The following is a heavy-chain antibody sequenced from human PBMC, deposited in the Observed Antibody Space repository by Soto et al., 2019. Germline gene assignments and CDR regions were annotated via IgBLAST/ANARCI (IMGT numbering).Heavy chain of an antibody. CDR1: GFTFSRYD. V-gene: IGHV3-13*04. J-gene: IGHJ5*02. Sequence: EVQLVESGGGLVQPGGSLRLSCAASGFTFSRYDMHWVRQVIGKGLEWVSGIGTAGDTYYPGSVKGRFTVSRENAKNSLYLQMNSLTAGDTAVYYCVRGPAYDHWGQGSLFTVSS. CDR2: IGTAGDT. CDR3: VRGPAYDH.